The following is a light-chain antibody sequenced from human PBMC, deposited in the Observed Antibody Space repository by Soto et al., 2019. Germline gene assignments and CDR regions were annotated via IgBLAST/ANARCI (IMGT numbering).Light chain of an antibody. V-gene: IGKV3-20*01. CDR3: HQYGNSRFT. CDR2: GAS. J-gene: IGKJ3*01. Sequence: EIVLTQSPGTLSLSPGERATLTCRAIKGVTTNYSAWYQQKPGQAPRVFIFGASSRATGIPDRFSGSGSGTDFTLTISRLEPEDFAVYYCHQYGNSRFTFGPGTKVDI. CDR1: KGVTTNY.